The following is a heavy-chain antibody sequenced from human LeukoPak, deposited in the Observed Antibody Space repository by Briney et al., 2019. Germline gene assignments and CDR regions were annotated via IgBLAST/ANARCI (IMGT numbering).Heavy chain of an antibody. J-gene: IGHJ3*02. CDR1: GFGFSDYY. Sequence: PGGSLRLSCAASGFGFSDYYMIWIRQAPGKGLEWVSYISSSGSTKYYADSVKGRFTISRDNARNSLFLQMNRLRAEDTAVYYSARDATMIVVTGNFDIRGQGTLLTVSS. CDR2: ISSSGSTK. CDR3: ARDATMIVVTGNFDI. D-gene: IGHD3-22*01. V-gene: IGHV3-11*04.